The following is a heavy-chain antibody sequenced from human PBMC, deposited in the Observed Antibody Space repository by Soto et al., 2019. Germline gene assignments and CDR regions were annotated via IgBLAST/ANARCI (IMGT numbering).Heavy chain of an antibody. CDR1: GFTFSSYG. J-gene: IGHJ6*02. V-gene: IGHV3-23*01. CDR2: ISGSGGST. Sequence: PGGSLRLSCAASGFTFSSYGMRWVRQAPGKGLEWVSAISGSGGSTYYADSVKGRFTISRDNSKNTLYLQMNSLRAEDTAVYYCAKEAGNSSSPGDYYYYYYGMDVWGQGTTVTVSS. CDR3: AKEAGNSSSPGDYYYYYYGMDV. D-gene: IGHD6-6*01.